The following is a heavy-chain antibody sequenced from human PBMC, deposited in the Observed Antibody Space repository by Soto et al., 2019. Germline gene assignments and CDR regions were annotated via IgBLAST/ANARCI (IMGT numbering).Heavy chain of an antibody. V-gene: IGHV1-18*01. Sequence: VKVSCKASGYTFNFYGITWVRQAPGQGLEWMGWISGFNGNTNYAADLQGRVTMTTDTSTSTAYMELRGLRSDDTAVYYCARIGVSSGHESPDFDSWGQGTLVTVSS. CDR1: GYTFNFYG. CDR2: ISGFNGNT. CDR3: ARIGVSSGHESPDFDS. D-gene: IGHD3-16*01. J-gene: IGHJ4*02.